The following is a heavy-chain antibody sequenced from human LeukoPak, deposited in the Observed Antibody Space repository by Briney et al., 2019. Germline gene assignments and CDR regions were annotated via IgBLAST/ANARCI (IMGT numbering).Heavy chain of an antibody. J-gene: IGHJ4*02. CDR1: GGSISSYY. V-gene: IGHV4-4*09. Sequence: SETLSLTCTVSGGSISSYYWSWIRQPPGKGLEWIGYIYTSGSTNYNPSLKSRVTISVDTSKYQFSLKLSSVTAADTAVYYCARLPSPLYEGSFDYWGQGTLVTVSS. CDR3: ARLPSPLYEGSFDY. D-gene: IGHD5/OR15-5a*01. CDR2: IYTSGST.